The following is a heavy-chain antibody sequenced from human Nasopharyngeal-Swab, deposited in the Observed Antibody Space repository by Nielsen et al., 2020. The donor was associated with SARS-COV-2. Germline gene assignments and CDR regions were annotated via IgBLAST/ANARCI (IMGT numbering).Heavy chain of an antibody. V-gene: IGHV6-1*01. CDR2: TYYRSKWYN. Sequence: WIRQSPSRGLEWLGRTYYRSKWYNDYAVSVKSRITINPDTSKNQFSLHLNSVTPEDTAVYYCARDGIAAAGYYYYYYGMDAWGQGTTVTVSS. CDR3: ARDGIAAAGYYYYYYGMDA. D-gene: IGHD6-13*01. J-gene: IGHJ6*02.